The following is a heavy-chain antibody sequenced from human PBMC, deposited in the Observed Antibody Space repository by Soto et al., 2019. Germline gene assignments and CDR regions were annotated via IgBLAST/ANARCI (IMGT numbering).Heavy chain of an antibody. D-gene: IGHD3-9*01. V-gene: IGHV1-18*01. CDR3: ARDPVLRYFDWLHTSHDAFDI. CDR1: GYTFTSYG. Sequence: QVQLVQSGAEVKKPGASVKVSCKASGYTFTSYGISWVRQAPGQGLEWMGWISAYNGNTNYAQKLQGRVTMTTDTSTRTAYMELRSLRSDDTAVYYCARDPVLRYFDWLHTSHDAFDIWGQGTMVTVSS. J-gene: IGHJ3*02. CDR2: ISAYNGNT.